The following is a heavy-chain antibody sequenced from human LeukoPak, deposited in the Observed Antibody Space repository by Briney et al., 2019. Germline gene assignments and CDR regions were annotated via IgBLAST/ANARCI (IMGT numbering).Heavy chain of an antibody. CDR3: ARERNTAIVTAFDV. CDR2: TKQDGSEK. Sequence: GGSLRLSCAASRFTFSDYWMSWVRQAPGKGLEWVANTKQDGSEKYYMDSVKGRFTISRDNAKNSLYLQMNSLRVEDTAVYFCARERNTAIVTAFDVWGQGTMVTVSS. CDR1: RFTFSDYW. J-gene: IGHJ3*01. D-gene: IGHD5-18*01. V-gene: IGHV3-7*01.